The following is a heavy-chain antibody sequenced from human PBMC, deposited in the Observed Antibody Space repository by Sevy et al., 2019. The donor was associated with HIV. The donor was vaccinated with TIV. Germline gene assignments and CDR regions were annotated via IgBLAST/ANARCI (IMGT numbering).Heavy chain of an antibody. Sequence: GGSLRLSSAASGFAFSTHAMHWVRQAPGKGLEWVAVISYEGTETFYAASVEGRFTISRDNSKNMLSLQINSLRPEDTAVYYCARDGGYSVKWYPLYWGHGTLVTVS. CDR3: ARDGGYSVKWYPLY. J-gene: IGHJ4*01. CDR1: GFAFSTHA. CDR2: ISYEGTET. V-gene: IGHV3-30-3*01. D-gene: IGHD1-26*01.